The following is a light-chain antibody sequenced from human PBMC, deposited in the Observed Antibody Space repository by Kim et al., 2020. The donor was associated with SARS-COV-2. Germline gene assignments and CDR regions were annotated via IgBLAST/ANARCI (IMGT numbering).Light chain of an antibody. CDR1: QRVTSSS. V-gene: IGKV3-20*01. J-gene: IGKJ1*01. Sequence: SPVPTAPLSRRACQRVTSSSLPCYQPQPAPAPRPLIYGSSRRATRIPDRFSGSGSGTDFTLTISRLEPEDFALHYCQQYGRSPMTFGHGTQV. CDR3: QQYGRSPMT. CDR2: GSS.